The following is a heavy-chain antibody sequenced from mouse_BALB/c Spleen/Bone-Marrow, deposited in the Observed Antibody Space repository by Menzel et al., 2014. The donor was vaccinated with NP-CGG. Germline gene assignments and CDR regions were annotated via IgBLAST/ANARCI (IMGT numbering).Heavy chain of an antibody. Sequence: VQLKESGGGLVQPGGSLKLSCAASGFDFSRYWMSWVRQAPGKGLEWIGEINPDSSTINYTPTLKDKFIISRDNAKNTLYLQMSKVRSEDTALYYCARQGYYGDMDYWGQGTTLTVSS. D-gene: IGHD1-2*01. CDR3: ARQGYYGDMDY. V-gene: IGHV4-1*02. J-gene: IGHJ2*01. CDR1: GFDFSRYW. CDR2: INPDSSTI.